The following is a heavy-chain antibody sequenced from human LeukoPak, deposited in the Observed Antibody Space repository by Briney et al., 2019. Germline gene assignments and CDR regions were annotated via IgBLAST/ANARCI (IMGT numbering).Heavy chain of an antibody. J-gene: IGHJ4*02. CDR2: MNPNSGNT. Sequence: GASVKVSCKASGYTFTSYDINWVRQATGQGLEWMGWMNPNSGNTGYAQKFQGRVTMTRNTSISTAYMELSSLRSEDTAVYYCARQKWELKSRHVDYWGQGTLVTVSS. CDR3: ARQKWELKSRHVDY. V-gene: IGHV1-8*01. D-gene: IGHD1-26*01. CDR1: GYTFTSYD.